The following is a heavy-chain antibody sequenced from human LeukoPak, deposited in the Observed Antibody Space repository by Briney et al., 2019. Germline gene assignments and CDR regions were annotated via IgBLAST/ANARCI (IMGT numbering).Heavy chain of an antibody. CDR3: ARFWGTSGSHYYYMDV. V-gene: IGHV5-51*01. CDR2: IYPGDSDT. D-gene: IGHD3-16*01. J-gene: IGHJ6*03. Sequence: GESLKISCKGSGYSFTGYWIGWVRQMPGKGLEWMGIIYPGDSDTRYSPSFQGQVTISADKSISTAYLQWSSLKASDTAMYYCARFWGTSGSHYYYMDVWGKGTTVTVSS. CDR1: GYSFTGYW.